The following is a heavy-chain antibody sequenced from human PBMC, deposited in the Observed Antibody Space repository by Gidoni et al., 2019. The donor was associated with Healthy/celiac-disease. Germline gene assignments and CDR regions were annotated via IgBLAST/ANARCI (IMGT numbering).Heavy chain of an antibody. CDR3: ARDGDSSGWYGY. J-gene: IGHJ4*02. Sequence: QVQLQESGPGLVKPSETLSLTCTVSGGSISSYYWSWIRQPPGKGLEWIGYIYYSGSTNYNPSLKSRVTISVDTSKNQFSLKLSSVTAADTAVYYCARDGDSSGWYGYWGQGTLVTVSS. V-gene: IGHV4-59*12. CDR1: GGSISSYY. CDR2: IYYSGST. D-gene: IGHD6-19*01.